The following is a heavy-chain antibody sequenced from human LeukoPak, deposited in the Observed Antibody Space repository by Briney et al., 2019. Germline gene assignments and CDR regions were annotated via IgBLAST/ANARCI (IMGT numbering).Heavy chain of an antibody. CDR2: IHTSGST. CDR1: GGSIGRYH. J-gene: IGHJ5*02. CDR3: ARETPAAGNWYDP. V-gene: IGHV4-4*07. D-gene: IGHD2-2*01. Sequence: SETLSLTCTVSGGSIGRYHWSWFRQPAGEGLEWIGRIHTSGSTNYNPSLKSRATMSVDTSRNQFPVKLRSVTAADTAVYYCARETPAAGNWYDPWGQGTLVTVSS.